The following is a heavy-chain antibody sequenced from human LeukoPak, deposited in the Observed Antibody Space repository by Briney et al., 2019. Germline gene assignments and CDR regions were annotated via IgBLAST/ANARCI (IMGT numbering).Heavy chain of an antibody. J-gene: IGHJ3*02. V-gene: IGHV3-49*04. D-gene: IGHD1-26*01. CDR3: TRDLRSGSYYLRAFDI. CDR1: GFTFSSYE. CDR2: IRSKAYGGTT. Sequence: GGSLRLSCAASGFTFSSYEMNWVRQAPGKGLEWVGFIRSKAYGGTTEYAASVKGRFTISRDDSKSIAYLQMNSLKTEDTAVYYCTRDLRSGSYYLRAFDIWGQGTMVTVSS.